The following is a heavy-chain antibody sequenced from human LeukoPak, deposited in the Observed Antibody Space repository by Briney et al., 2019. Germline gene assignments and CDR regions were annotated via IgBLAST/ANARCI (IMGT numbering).Heavy chain of an antibody. Sequence: PSETLSLTCTVSGGSISSYYWSWIRQPAGKGLEWIGRIYTSGSTNYNPSLKSRVTMSVDTSKNQFSLKLSSVTAADTAVYYCARESSWQWLVPLDYYYYGMDVWGQGTTVTVSS. CDR3: ARESSWQWLVPLDYYYYGMDV. CDR2: IYTSGST. CDR1: GGSISSYY. J-gene: IGHJ6*02. D-gene: IGHD6-19*01. V-gene: IGHV4-4*07.